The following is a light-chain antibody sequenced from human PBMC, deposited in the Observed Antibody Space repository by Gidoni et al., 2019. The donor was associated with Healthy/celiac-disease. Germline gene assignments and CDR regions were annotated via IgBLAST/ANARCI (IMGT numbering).Light chain of an antibody. V-gene: IGKV1-39*01. CDR2: AAS. CDR1: QRISSY. J-gene: IGKJ1*01. CDR3: QQSYSTPST. Sequence: DIQMTQSPSSLSASVGDRVTITCGASQRISSYLNWYQQKPGKAPKLLIYAASSLQSGVPSRFSGSGSGTDFTLTISSLQPEDFATYYCQQSYSTPSTFGQGTKVEIK.